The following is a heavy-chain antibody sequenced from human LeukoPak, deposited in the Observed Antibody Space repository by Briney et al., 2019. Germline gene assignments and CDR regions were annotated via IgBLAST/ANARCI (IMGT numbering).Heavy chain of an antibody. CDR3: GRSDGYNHTFDY. CDR1: GYTFTGYY. Sequence: ASVKVSCKASGYTFTGYYMHWVRQAPEQGLEWMGWINPNSGGTNYAQKFRGRVTMTRDTFLSTAYMELSRARSDDTAAYNVGRSDGYNHTFDYWGEGTLVTVSA. D-gene: IGHD5-24*01. V-gene: IGHV1-2*02. CDR2: INPNSGGT. J-gene: IGHJ4*02.